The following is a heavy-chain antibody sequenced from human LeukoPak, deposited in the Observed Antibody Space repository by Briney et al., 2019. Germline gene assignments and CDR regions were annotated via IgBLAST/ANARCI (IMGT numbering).Heavy chain of an antibody. V-gene: IGHV4-59*01. Sequence: SETLSLTCTVSGGSISSYYWSWIRQPPGKGPEWIGYIYYSGSTNYNPSLKSRVTISVDTSKNQFSLKLSSVTAADTAVYYCARGPSGSSGYYGPHDAFDIWGQGTMVTVSS. J-gene: IGHJ3*02. CDR3: ARGPSGSSGYYGPHDAFDI. CDR1: GGSISSYY. D-gene: IGHD3-22*01. CDR2: IYYSGST.